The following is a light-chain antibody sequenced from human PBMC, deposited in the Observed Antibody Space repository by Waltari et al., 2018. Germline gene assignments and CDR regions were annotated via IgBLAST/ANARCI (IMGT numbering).Light chain of an antibody. CDR3: QQYRNLPYT. J-gene: IGKJ2*01. V-gene: IGKV1-33*01. Sequence: DIQMTQSLSSLSVSVGDRVTITCQTSQDINNFLNWYQQKPGRAPKLLIFDASNLETGVPSRFIGSGSETDFSFTITSLQLEDIATYYCQQYRNLPYTFGQGTKLEV. CDR1: QDINNF. CDR2: DAS.